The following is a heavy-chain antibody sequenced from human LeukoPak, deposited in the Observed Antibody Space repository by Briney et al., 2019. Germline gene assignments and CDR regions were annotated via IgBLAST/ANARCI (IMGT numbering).Heavy chain of an antibody. CDR2: MHFSGST. CDR3: ARVTYYYGSGSYYNGPFDY. D-gene: IGHD3-10*01. J-gene: IGHJ4*02. CDR1: GVSISSYY. V-gene: IGHV4-59*01. Sequence: PSETLSLTCTVSGVSISSYYWSWIRQPPGKGLEWIGYMHFSGSTNYNPSLKTRVTISGDTSENQFSLRLTSVTAADTAVYYCARVTYYYGSGSYYNGPFDYWGQGTLVTVSS.